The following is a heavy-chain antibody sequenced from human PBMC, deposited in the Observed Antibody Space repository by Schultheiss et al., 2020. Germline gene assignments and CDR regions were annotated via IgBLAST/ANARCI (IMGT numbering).Heavy chain of an antibody. CDR1: GYTFTGYY. D-gene: IGHD3-10*01. J-gene: IGHJ3*02. CDR3: ARVSPYYYGSGSRSGAFDI. Sequence: ASVKVSCKASGYTFTGYYMHWVRQAPGQGLEWMGWINPNSGGTNYAQKFQGRVTMTRDTSISTAYMELSRLRSDDTAVYYCARVSPYYYGSGSRSGAFDIWGKGTMVTVSS. V-gene: IGHV1-2*02. CDR2: INPNSGGT.